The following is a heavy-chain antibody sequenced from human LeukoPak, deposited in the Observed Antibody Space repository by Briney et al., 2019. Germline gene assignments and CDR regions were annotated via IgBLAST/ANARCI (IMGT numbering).Heavy chain of an antibody. CDR1: GFTFSNFW. J-gene: IGHJ4*02. CDR2: IYGDGSFT. V-gene: IGHV3-74*01. CDR3: AKGSAVADIYFDY. Sequence: GGSLRLSCAASGFTFSNFWMHWVRQAPGKGLVWVALIYGDGSFTRYADSVKGRFTISRDNAKNTVYLQMNSLRAEDTAVYYCAKGSAVADIYFDYWGQGTLVTVSS. D-gene: IGHD6-19*01.